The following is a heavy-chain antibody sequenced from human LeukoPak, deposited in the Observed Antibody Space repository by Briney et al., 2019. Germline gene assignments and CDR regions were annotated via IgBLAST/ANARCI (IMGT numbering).Heavy chain of an antibody. CDR1: GGSFSGYY. V-gene: IGHV4-34*01. CDR2: INHSGST. D-gene: IGHD6-13*01. J-gene: IGHJ5*02. CDR3: ARGRSSGSSWYSRIDP. Sequence: PSETLSLTCAVYGGSFSGYYWSWIRQPPGKGLEWIGEINHSGSTNYNPSLKSRVTISVDTSKNQFSLKLSSVTAADTAVYYCARGRSSGSSWYSRIDPWGQGTLVTVSS.